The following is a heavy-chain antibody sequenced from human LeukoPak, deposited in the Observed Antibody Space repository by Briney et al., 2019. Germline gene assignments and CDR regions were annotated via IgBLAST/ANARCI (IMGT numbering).Heavy chain of an antibody. Sequence: SETLSLTCTVSGGSISSGSYYWGWIRQPPGKGLEWIGSIYYSGSTYYNPSLKSRVTISVDTSKNQFSLKLSSVTAADTAVYYCATAGVGYCSGGSCYSTGRYFGMDVWGQGTTVTVSS. V-gene: IGHV4-39*07. D-gene: IGHD2-15*01. CDR2: IYYSGST. J-gene: IGHJ6*02. CDR3: ATAGVGYCSGGSCYSTGRYFGMDV. CDR1: GGSISSGSYY.